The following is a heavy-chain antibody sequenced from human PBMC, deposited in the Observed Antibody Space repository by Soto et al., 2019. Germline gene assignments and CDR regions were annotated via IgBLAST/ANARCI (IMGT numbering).Heavy chain of an antibody. D-gene: IGHD5-18*01. Sequence: GGSLRLSCAASGFMFSAYWMSWVRQAPGKGLEWVANIHGDGGKIYYVDSVKGRFTISRDNAKRPLYLQMNSLRAEDTAVYYCARDFYGGYTYGPGDYWGQGALVTVSS. CDR1: GFMFSAYW. V-gene: IGHV3-7*01. J-gene: IGHJ4*02. CDR3: ARDFYGGYTYGPGDY. CDR2: IHGDGGKI.